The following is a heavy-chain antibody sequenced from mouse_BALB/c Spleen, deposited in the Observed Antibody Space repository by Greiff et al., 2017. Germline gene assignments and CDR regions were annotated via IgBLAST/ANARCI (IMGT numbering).Heavy chain of an antibody. CDR3: AREAAFAY. J-gene: IGHJ3*01. CDR1: GFTFSSYA. Sequence: EVKVVESGGGLVKPGGSLKLSCAASGFTFSSYAMSWVRQSPEKRLEWVAEISSGGSYTYYPDTVTGRFTISRDNAKNTLYLEMSSLRSEDTAMYYCAREAAFAYWGQGTLVTVSA. CDR2: ISSGGSYT. V-gene: IGHV5-9-4*01.